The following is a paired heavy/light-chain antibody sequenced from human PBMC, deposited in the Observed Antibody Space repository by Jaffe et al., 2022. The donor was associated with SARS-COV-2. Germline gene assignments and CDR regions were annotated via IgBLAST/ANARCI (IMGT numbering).Light chain of an antibody. V-gene: IGKV3-20*01. CDR2: AAS. J-gene: IGKJ1*01. Sequence: EIVLTQSPGTLSLSPGETASLSCRATQSVSGRSLAWYQQKPGQAPRLLIYAASTRATGIPDTFSGSGSGTDFTLTISRLEPEDFAVYYCQQYVRSPWTFGQGTKVEIK. CDR1: QSVSGRS. CDR3: QQYVRSPWT.
Heavy chain of an antibody. CDR3: IGGYLGH. CDR1: GLSFINVW. CDR2: ITSKTDGGTT. D-gene: IGHD1-1*01. Sequence: EVQLVESGGGLVKPGGSLRLSCAASGLSFINVWMSWVRQAPGKGLEWVGLITSKTDGGTTLYAAPVKDRFTISRDDSKDTVYLQMNSLRTEDTAVYYCIGGYLGHWGQGTLVTVSS. J-gene: IGHJ4*02. V-gene: IGHV3-15*01.